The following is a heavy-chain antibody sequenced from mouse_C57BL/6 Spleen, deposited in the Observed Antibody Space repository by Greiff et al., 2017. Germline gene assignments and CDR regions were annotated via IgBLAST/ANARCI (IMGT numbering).Heavy chain of an antibody. J-gene: IGHJ4*01. D-gene: IGHD1-1*01. CDR2: IYPGSGST. CDR1: GYTFTSYW. V-gene: IGHV1-55*01. CDR3: ARKGYYYGSSYGDYAMDY. Sequence: QVQLQQPGAELVKPGASVKMSCKASGYTFTSYWITWVKQRPGQGLEWIGDIYPGSGSTNYNEKFKSKATLTVDTSSSTAYMQLSSLTSEDSAVYYCARKGYYYGSSYGDYAMDYWGQGTSVTVSS.